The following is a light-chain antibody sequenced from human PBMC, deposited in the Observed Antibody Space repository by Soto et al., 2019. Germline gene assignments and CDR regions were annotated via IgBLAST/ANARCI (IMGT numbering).Light chain of an antibody. V-gene: IGLV2-8*01. Sequence: QSVLTQPPSPSGSPGQSVTISCPGTSSDVGGYNFVSWYQHHPGKAPKLMLYEVSKRPSGVPDRFSGSKSGNTASLTVSGLQAEDEADYYCSSYAGSTYVFGTGTKVTVL. CDR2: EVS. J-gene: IGLJ1*01. CDR3: SSYAGSTYV. CDR1: SSDVGGYNF.